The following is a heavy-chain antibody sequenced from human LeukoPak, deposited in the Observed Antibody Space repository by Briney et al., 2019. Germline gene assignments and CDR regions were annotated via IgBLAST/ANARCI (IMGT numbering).Heavy chain of an antibody. V-gene: IGHV4-34*01. CDR2: INHSGST. D-gene: IGHD3-9*01. Sequence: GSLRLSCAASGFTFSSYSMNWIRQPPGKGLEWIGEINHSGSTNYNPSLKSRVTISVDTSKNQFSLKLSSVTAADTAVYYCARLGYILTGLYYYYYMDVWGKGTTVTISS. CDR3: ARLGYILTGLYYYYYMDV. J-gene: IGHJ6*03. CDR1: GFTFSSYS.